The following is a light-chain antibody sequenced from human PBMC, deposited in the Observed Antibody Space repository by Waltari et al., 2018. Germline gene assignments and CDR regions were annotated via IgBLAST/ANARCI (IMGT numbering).Light chain of an antibody. CDR2: AAS. J-gene: IGKJ4*01. Sequence: DIQMTQSRSSLSASVGDRVNITCRTSQSISSFLNWYQQKLGKAPKLLIYAASSLQSGVPSRFSGSGSGTDFTLTISSLQPEDFATYYCQQSYSNPLTFGGGTKVEIK. CDR1: QSISSF. CDR3: QQSYSNPLT. V-gene: IGKV1-39*01.